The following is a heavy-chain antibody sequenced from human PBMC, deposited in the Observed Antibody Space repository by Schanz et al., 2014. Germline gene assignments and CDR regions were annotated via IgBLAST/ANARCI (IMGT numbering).Heavy chain of an antibody. CDR1: GYTFTSYD. J-gene: IGHJ4*02. V-gene: IGHV1-8*02. CDR2: MNPNSGNT. Sequence: QVQLVQSGAEVKKPGASVRLSCEASGYTFTSYDINWVRQAPGQGLEWMGWMNPNSGNTGYAQKFQGRVTMTRHTSISTACIELSSLRSEDTAVYYCARVPVVVGRDPYYMDYWGKGTPVTVSS. D-gene: IGHD2-21*01. CDR3: ARVPVVVGRDPYYMDY.